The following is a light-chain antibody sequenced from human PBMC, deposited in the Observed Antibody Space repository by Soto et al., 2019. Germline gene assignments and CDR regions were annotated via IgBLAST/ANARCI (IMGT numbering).Light chain of an antibody. J-gene: IGKJ1*01. CDR2: GAS. V-gene: IGKV3-15*01. Sequence: EILMTQSPATLSMSPGEIATLSCRASQSISSNLAWYQQRPGQAPRLLIYGASTRATGIPARFSGSGSGTEFTLTISSLQSEDFAVYYCQQYNIWTWTFGQGTKVDIK. CDR1: QSISSN. CDR3: QQYNIWTWT.